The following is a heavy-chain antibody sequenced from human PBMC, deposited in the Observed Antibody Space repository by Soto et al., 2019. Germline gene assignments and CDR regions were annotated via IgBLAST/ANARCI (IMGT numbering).Heavy chain of an antibody. CDR1: GGSISSGGYS. Sequence: QLQLQESGSGLVKPSQTLSLTCAVSGGSISSGGYSWSWIRQPPGKGLEWIGYSYHSGSTYYNPSLKSRVTISVDRSKNQFSLKLSSVTAADTAGYYCARVPLYWGQGTLVTVSS. CDR2: SYHSGST. V-gene: IGHV4-30-2*01. J-gene: IGHJ4*02. CDR3: ARVPLY.